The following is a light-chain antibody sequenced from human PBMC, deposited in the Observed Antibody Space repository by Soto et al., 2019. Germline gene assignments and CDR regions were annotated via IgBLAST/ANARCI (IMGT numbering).Light chain of an antibody. CDR1: TGAVTSGHY. CDR3: LLSYIAEKV. J-gene: IGLJ1*01. V-gene: IGLV7-46*01. Sequence: QAVVTQEPSLTVSPGGTVTLTCGSSTGAVTSGHYPYWFQQKPGQAPRTLIYDTTNKHSWTPARFSGSLLGGKAALTLSGAQPEDEADYYCLLSYIAEKVFGTGTKLTVL. CDR2: DTT.